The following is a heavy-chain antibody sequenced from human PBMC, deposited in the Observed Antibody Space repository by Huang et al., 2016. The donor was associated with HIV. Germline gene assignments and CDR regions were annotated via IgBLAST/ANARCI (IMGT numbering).Heavy chain of an antibody. V-gene: IGHV3-30*18. D-gene: IGHD3-22*01. CDR2: ISYYGSSK. Sequence: QVQLVESGGGVVRPGRSLRLSCAAFRFTFSKFAMHWVRQAPGKGLESMSFISYYGSSKHDADSVTVRLTISRDNSNNTLYLQMNSLTVEDTAVYYCTKGHYYDTNGYVAFDIWGQGTMVTVSS. J-gene: IGHJ3*02. CDR3: TKGHYYDTNGYVAFDI. CDR1: RFTFSKFA.